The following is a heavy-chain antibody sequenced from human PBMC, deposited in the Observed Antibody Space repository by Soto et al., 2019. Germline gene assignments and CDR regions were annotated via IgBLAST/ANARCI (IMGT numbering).Heavy chain of an antibody. Sequence: QLQLQESGPGLVKPSETLSLTCTVSGGSISSSIYYWGWIRQPPGKGLEWIGSIYYSGSTYYDPSLTGRVTVSVDTSKNQSFLKLSSVTAADTALYYCVYCSGGSCYAGIDYLGQGTLVTVSS. CDR2: IYYSGST. J-gene: IGHJ4*02. CDR3: VYCSGGSCYAGIDY. V-gene: IGHV4-39*01. D-gene: IGHD2-15*01. CDR1: GGSISSSIYY.